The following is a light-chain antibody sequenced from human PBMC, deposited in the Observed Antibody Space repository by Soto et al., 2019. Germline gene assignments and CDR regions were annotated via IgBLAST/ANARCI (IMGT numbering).Light chain of an antibody. CDR1: SSDVGTYNY. Sequence: QSVLTQPPSASGSPGQSVTISCTGASSDVGTYNYVSWFQQHPGKAPKLMIYEVSKRPSGVPDRFSGSKSGNTSSLTVSGLQAEDDADYYCSSYAGSKNFVLFGGGTKLTVL. CDR3: SSYAGSKNFVL. CDR2: EVS. V-gene: IGLV2-8*01. J-gene: IGLJ2*01.